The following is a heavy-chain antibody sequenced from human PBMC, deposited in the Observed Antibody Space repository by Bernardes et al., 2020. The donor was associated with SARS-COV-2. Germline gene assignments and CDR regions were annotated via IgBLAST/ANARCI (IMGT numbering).Heavy chain of an antibody. D-gene: IGHD2-15*01. J-gene: IGHJ6*02. CDR1: GGTFSNYA. CDR3: ARDKSGPMDV. Sequence: SMKVSCKASGGTFSNYAISWVRQAPGQGLEWVGGIIVFFGSVTYAQKFRGRVTITADESTSTAYMELSNLRSEDTAVYYCARDKSGPMDVWGQGTTVTVSS. V-gene: IGHV1-69*13. CDR2: IIVFFGSV.